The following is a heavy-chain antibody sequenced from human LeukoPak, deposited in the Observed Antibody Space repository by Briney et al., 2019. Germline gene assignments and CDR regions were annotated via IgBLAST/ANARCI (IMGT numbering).Heavy chain of an antibody. CDR2: IYHSGST. J-gene: IGHJ4*02. CDR3: ARHDTAVAGFDY. CDR1: GGSISSGDYS. Sequence: SETLSLTCAVSGGSISSGDYSWSWIRQPPGKGLEWIGYIYHSGSTYYNPSLKSRVTISVDTSKNQFSLKLGSVTAADTAVYYCARHDTAVAGFDYWGQGTLVTVSS. D-gene: IGHD6-19*01. V-gene: IGHV4-30-2*03.